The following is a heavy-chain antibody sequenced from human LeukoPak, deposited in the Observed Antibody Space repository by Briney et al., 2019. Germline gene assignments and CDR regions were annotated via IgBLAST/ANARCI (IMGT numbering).Heavy chain of an antibody. CDR1: GFSFSTYG. CDR2: IRNDGSAK. Sequence: PGGSLRLSCTASGFSFSTYGMFWVRQAPGKGLEWVSFIRNDGSAKSYADPVKGRFTISRDNFKNMVYLQMGSLRAEDMAVYYCARYGQQLYAFDIWGQGTMVTVSS. J-gene: IGHJ3*02. CDR3: ARYGQQLYAFDI. D-gene: IGHD6-13*01. V-gene: IGHV3-30*02.